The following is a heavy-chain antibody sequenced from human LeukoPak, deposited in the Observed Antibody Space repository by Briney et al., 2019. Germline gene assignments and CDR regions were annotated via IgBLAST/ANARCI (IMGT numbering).Heavy chain of an antibody. Sequence: ASVKVSCKASGYTFTSYAMHWVRQAPGQRLEWMGWINAGNSNTKYSQKFQGRVTITRDTSASTAYMELSSLRSEDTAVYYCASHHGGCSGYELLDYWGQGTLVTVSS. CDR1: GYTFTSYA. CDR2: INAGNSNT. CDR3: ASHHGGCSGYELLDY. J-gene: IGHJ4*02. D-gene: IGHD5-12*01. V-gene: IGHV1-3*01.